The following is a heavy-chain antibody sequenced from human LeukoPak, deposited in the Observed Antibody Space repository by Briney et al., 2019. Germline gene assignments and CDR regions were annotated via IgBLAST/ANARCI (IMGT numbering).Heavy chain of an antibody. CDR3: ARENSGSYREFDY. CDR2: IYTSGST. Sequence: PSETLSLTCTVSGGSISSYYWSWIRQPAGKGLEWIGRIYTSGSTNYNASLKSRVSMSVDTSKNQFSLKLSSVTAADTAVFYCARENSGSYREFDYWGQGTLITVSS. V-gene: IGHV4-4*07. CDR1: GGSISSYY. D-gene: IGHD1-26*01. J-gene: IGHJ4*02.